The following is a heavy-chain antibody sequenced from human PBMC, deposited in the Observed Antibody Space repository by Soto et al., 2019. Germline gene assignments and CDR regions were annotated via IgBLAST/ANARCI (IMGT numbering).Heavy chain of an antibody. CDR2: ISAYNAAT. CDR1: GYIFSSYG. CDR3: AREVTGTTQETADY. Sequence: ASVKVSCKASGYIFSSYGITWVRRAPGQGLEWMGWISAYNAATNYAQKLQGRVTMTTDTSTSTAYMELRSLTSDDTAVYYCAREVTGTTQETADYWGQGTLVTVSS. D-gene: IGHD1-7*01. J-gene: IGHJ4*02. V-gene: IGHV1-18*01.